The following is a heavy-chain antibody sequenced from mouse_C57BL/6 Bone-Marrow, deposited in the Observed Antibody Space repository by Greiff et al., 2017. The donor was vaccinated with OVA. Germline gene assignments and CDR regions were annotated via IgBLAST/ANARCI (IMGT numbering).Heavy chain of an antibody. V-gene: IGHV5-4*01. CDR3: ARDGNLPLYFDY. Sequence: EVQVVESGGGLVKPGGSLKLSCAASGFTFSSYAMSWVRQTLEKRLEWVATISDGGSYTYYPDNVKGRFTISRDNAKNNLYLQMSHLKSEDTARYYCARDGNLPLYFDYWGQGTTLTVSS. J-gene: IGHJ2*01. CDR2: ISDGGSYT. CDR1: GFTFSSYA.